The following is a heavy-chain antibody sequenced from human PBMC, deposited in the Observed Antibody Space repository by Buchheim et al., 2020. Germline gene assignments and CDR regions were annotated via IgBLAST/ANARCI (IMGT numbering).Heavy chain of an antibody. Sequence: QVQLQQWGAGLLKPSETLSLTCAVYGGSFSGYYWSWIRQPPGKGLEWIGEINHSGSTNYNPSLKSRVTISVDTYKNQFSLKLSSVTAADTAVYYCARGLYWGRKYYFDYWGQGTL. J-gene: IGHJ4*02. V-gene: IGHV4-34*01. CDR1: GGSFSGYY. CDR3: ARGLYWGRKYYFDY. D-gene: IGHD7-27*01. CDR2: INHSGST.